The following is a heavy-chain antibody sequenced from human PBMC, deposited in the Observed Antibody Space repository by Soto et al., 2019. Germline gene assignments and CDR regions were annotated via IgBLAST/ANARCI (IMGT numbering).Heavy chain of an antibody. CDR3: AKEVRGVTACPSKAYYYYYGMDV. CDR1: GFTFSSYA. Sequence: EVQLLESGGGLVQPGGSLRLSCAASGFTFSSYAMSWVRQAPGKGLEWVSAISGSGGSTYYADSVKGRFTISRDNSKNTLYLQMNRLRAEDTAVYYCAKEVRGVTACPSKAYYYYYGMDVWGQGNTVTVSS. V-gene: IGHV3-23*01. J-gene: IGHJ6*01. D-gene: IGHD3-10*01. CDR2: ISGSGGST.